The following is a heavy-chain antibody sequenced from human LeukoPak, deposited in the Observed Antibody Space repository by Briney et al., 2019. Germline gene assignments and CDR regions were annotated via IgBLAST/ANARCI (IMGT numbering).Heavy chain of an antibody. J-gene: IGHJ4*02. V-gene: IGHV4-4*02. CDR2: VHLDGRT. D-gene: IGHD3-3*01. CDR3: AREGGFYRPLDY. Sequence: GSLRLSCAASGFTFGNYWMHWVRQPPGKGLEWIGEVHLDGRTNYNPSLESRLTMSVDVSENQVSLKLTSVTAADTAVYYCAREGGFYRPLDYSGQGTLVTVSS. CDR1: GFTFGNYW.